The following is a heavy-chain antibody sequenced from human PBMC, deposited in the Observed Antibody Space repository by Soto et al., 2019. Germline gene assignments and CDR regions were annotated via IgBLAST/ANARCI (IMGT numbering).Heavy chain of an antibody. CDR1: GGSISNYY. Sequence: PSETLSLTCSVSGGSISNYYWSWIRQPPGKGLEWIGYIYYSGSTNYNPSLKSRVTISVDTSKNQFSLKLSSVSAADTAVYYCTRGPSGDKVDDWGQGTLVTVSS. V-gene: IGHV4-59*08. CDR2: IYYSGST. J-gene: IGHJ4*02. D-gene: IGHD7-27*01. CDR3: TRGPSGDKVDD.